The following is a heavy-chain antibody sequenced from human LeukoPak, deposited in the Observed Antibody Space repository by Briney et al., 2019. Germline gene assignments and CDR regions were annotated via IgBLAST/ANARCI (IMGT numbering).Heavy chain of an antibody. Sequence: PGGSLTLSCAASGFTFSSYTMHWVRQAPAKGLEWISSISGGSSTIYYADSVKGRFTIPRDNARNSLYLQMNSLRDEDTAVYYCARRDYGSGSFFGIDYWGQGTLVTVSS. CDR1: GFTFSSYT. CDR2: ISGGSSTI. CDR3: ARRDYGSGSFFGIDY. V-gene: IGHV3-48*02. D-gene: IGHD3-10*01. J-gene: IGHJ4*02.